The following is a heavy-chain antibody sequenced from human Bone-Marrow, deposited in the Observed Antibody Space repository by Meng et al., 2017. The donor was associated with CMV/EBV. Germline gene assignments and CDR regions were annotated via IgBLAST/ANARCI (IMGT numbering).Heavy chain of an antibody. CDR3: ALAAAGTAPAD. D-gene: IGHD6-13*01. V-gene: IGHV4-34*01. CDR1: GGSFSGYY. Sequence: GSLRLSCAVYGGSFSGYYWSWIRQPPGKGLEWIGEINHSGSTNYNPSLKSRVTISVDTSKNQFSLKLSSVTAADTAVYYCALAAAGTAPADWGPGHLVHGAS. J-gene: IGHJ4*02. CDR2: INHSGST.